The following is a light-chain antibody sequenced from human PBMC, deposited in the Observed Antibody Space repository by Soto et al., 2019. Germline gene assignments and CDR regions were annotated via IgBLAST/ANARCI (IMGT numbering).Light chain of an antibody. V-gene: IGKV3-15*01. Sequence: EIVMTQSPVTLSVSPGERATLSCRASQSVRSNLAWYQQKPGQAPRLLMYDASTSATGIPARFSGSGSGTEFTLTISSLQSEDFAVYYCQQDNYWPPWTFGQGTKVDIK. CDR1: QSVRSN. CDR3: QQDNYWPPWT. J-gene: IGKJ1*01. CDR2: DAS.